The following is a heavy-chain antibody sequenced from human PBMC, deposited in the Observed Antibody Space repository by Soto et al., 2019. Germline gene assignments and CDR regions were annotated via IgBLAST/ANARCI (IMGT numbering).Heavy chain of an antibody. D-gene: IGHD5-18*01. Sequence: GGSLRLACAASGFTFSSYGMHWVRQAPGKGLEWVAVIWSDGSNKYYADSVKGRFTISRDNSKNTLHLQMNSLRAEDTAVYYCVFQYSLGPFDIWGQWTMVTVSS. CDR1: GFTFSSYG. J-gene: IGHJ3*02. V-gene: IGHV3-33*01. CDR3: VFQYSLGPFDI. CDR2: IWSDGSNK.